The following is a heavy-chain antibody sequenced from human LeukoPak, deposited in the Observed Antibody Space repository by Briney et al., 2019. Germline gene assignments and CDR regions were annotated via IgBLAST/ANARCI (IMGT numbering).Heavy chain of an antibody. CDR2: IYHSGST. CDR1: GYSISSGYY. J-gene: IGHJ4*02. D-gene: IGHD2-21*02. Sequence: SETLSLTCTVSGYSISSGYYWGWIRQPPGKGLEWIGSIYHSGSTYYNPSLKSRVTISVDTSKNQFSLKLSSVTAADTAVYYCARVDCGGDCCFDYWAREPWSPSPQ. CDR3: ARVDCGGDCCFDY. V-gene: IGHV4-38-2*02.